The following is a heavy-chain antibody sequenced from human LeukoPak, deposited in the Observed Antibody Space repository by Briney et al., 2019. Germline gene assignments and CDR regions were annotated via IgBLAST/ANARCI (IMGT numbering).Heavy chain of an antibody. D-gene: IGHD4-17*01. V-gene: IGHV1-18*01. CDR2: ISTYNGNT. Sequence: ASVKVSCKPSGYTFTSYGINWVRQAPGQGLEWRGWISTYNGNTNYAQKLQGRVTLTTETSTSTAYMELRSLRSDDTAVYYCARANDYGDYVMDFDYWGQGTLVTVSS. CDR1: GYTFTSYG. J-gene: IGHJ4*02. CDR3: ARANDYGDYVMDFDY.